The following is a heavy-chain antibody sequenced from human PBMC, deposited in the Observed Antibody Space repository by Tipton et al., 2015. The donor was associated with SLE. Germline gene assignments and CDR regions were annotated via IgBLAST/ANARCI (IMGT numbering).Heavy chain of an antibody. D-gene: IGHD2-15*01. J-gene: IGHJ2*01. CDR2: MSHSGSA. CDR1: GGSISSYS. Sequence: TLSLTCTVSGGSISSYSWAWIRQSPERGLEWIGYMSHSGSANYNPSLKSRVTISVDTSRNHFSLSLNSVTAADTAVYYCASVVLYSWYFDFWGRGTPVTVSS. CDR3: ASVVLYSWYFDF. V-gene: IGHV4-59*01.